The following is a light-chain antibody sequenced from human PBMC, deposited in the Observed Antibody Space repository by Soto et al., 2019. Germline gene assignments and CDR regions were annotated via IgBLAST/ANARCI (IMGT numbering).Light chain of an antibody. Sequence: SYERTQPPSVSVAPGQTARITCGGHNIGGKSLHWYQQKPGQAPVLVVYDDGDRPSGIPERFSGSNSGNTATLTISRVEAGDEADYYCQVWDNNYDHYVFGTGTKVTVL. J-gene: IGLJ1*01. CDR2: DDG. CDR1: NIGGKS. V-gene: IGLV3-21*02. CDR3: QVWDNNYDHYV.